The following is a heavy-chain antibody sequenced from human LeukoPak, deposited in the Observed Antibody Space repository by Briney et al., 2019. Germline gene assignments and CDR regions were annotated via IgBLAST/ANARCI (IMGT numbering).Heavy chain of an antibody. CDR2: IYSGGST. Sequence: GGSLRLSCAASGFTVSSNYMSWVRQAPGKGLEWVSVIYSGGSTYYADSVKGRFTIPRHNSKNTLYLQMNSLRAEDTAVYYCARELGSGSYFDYWGQGTLVTVSS. V-gene: IGHV3-53*04. D-gene: IGHD3-10*02. CDR1: GFTVSSNY. J-gene: IGHJ4*02. CDR3: ARELGSGSYFDY.